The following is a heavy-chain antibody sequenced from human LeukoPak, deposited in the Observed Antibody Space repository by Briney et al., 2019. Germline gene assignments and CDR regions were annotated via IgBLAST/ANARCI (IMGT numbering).Heavy chain of an antibody. CDR2: FDPEDGET. D-gene: IGHD4-17*01. CDR1: GYTLTELS. CDR3: ASCYGDYSAHFQH. J-gene: IGHJ1*01. V-gene: IGHV1-24*01. Sequence: GASVKVSCKVSGYTLTELSMHWVRQAPGKGLEWMGGFDPEDGETIYAQKFQGRVTMTEVTSTDTAYMELSSLRSEDTAVYYCASCYGDYSAHFQHWGQGTLVTVSS.